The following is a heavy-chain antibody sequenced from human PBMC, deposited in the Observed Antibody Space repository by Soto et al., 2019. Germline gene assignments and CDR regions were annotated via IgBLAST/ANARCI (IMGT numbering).Heavy chain of an antibody. CDR3: ASDSGWNYYFDY. D-gene: IGHD6-19*01. CDR1: GFNFGDYA. Sequence: GGSLRLSCAASGFNFGDYAMHWVRQTPGKGLEWVSGLNWNSVTAGYGDSVKGRFTISRDNAKNTLYLQMNSLRAEDTAVYYCASDSGWNYYFDYWGQGTLVTVSS. J-gene: IGHJ4*02. CDR2: LNWNSVTA. V-gene: IGHV3-9*01.